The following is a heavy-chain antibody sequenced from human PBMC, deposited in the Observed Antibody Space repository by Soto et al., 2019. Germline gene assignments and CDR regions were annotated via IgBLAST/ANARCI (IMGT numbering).Heavy chain of an antibody. Sequence: SETLSLTCTVSGGSISSSSYFWGWIRQPPGKGLEWIGSIYYSGSTYYNPSLKSRVTISVDTSKNQFSLKLSSVTAADTAVYYCARQFLGVEVTMVRADTFYFDYWGQGTLVTVSS. CDR1: GGSISSSSYF. CDR3: ARQFLGVEVTMVRADTFYFDY. D-gene: IGHD3-10*01. CDR2: IYYSGST. J-gene: IGHJ4*02. V-gene: IGHV4-39*01.